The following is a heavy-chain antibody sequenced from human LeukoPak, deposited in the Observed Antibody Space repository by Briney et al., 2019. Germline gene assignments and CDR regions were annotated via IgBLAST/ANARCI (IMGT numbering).Heavy chain of an antibody. CDR1: GFTFSSYW. CDR2: ISSDGSST. D-gene: IGHD5-12*01. CDR3: ARGDSGYDFVLYYYGMDV. Sequence: GGSLRLSCAASGFTFSSYWMHWVRQAPGKGLVWVSRISSDGSSTSYADSVKGRFTISRDNAKNTLYLQMNSLRAEDTAVYYCARGDSGYDFVLYYYGMDVWGQGTTVTVSS. J-gene: IGHJ6*02. V-gene: IGHV3-74*01.